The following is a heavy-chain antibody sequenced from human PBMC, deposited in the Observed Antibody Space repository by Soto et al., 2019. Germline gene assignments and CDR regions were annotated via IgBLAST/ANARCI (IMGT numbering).Heavy chain of an antibody. CDR1: GGTFISYA. Sequence: SAKVSCKASGGTFISYAISWVRQAPGQGLEWMGGIIPIFGTANYAQKFQGRVTITADESTSTAYMELSSLRSEDTAVYYCARDSVTMVRGVYFDYWGQGTLVTVSS. D-gene: IGHD3-10*01. CDR3: ARDSVTMVRGVYFDY. V-gene: IGHV1-69*13. J-gene: IGHJ4*02. CDR2: IIPIFGTA.